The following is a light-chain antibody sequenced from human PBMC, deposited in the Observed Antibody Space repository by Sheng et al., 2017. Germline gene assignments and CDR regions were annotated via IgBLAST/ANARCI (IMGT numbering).Light chain of an antibody. V-gene: IGLV1-47*01. J-gene: IGLJ3*02. CDR1: SSNIGRNY. CDR3: ATWDDSLSGWV. Sequence: QSLLTQPPSASGTPGQRVTISCSGSSSNIGRNYVYWYQQLPGTAPKLLIYKNDQRPSGVPDRFSGSKPGTSASLAISGLRSEDEAEYHCATWDDSLSGWVFGGGTKLTVL. CDR2: KND.